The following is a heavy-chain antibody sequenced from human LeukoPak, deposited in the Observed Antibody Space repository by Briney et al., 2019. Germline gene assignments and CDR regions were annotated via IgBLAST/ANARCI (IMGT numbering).Heavy chain of an antibody. D-gene: IGHD4-23*01. J-gene: IGHJ4*02. CDR3: ARTPLTTVVTLNFDY. CDR2: INPNSGGT. V-gene: IGHV1-2*02. Sequence: ASVKVSCKASGYTSTGYYMHWVRRAPGQGLEWMGWINPNSGGTNYAQKFQGRVTMTRDTSISTAYMELSRLRSDDTAVYYCARTPLTTVVTLNFDYWGQGTLVTVSS. CDR1: GYTSTGYY.